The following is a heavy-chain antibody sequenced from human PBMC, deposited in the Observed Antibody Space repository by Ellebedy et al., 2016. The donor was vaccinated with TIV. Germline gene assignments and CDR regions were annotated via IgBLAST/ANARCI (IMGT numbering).Heavy chain of an antibody. CDR2: IKQDGSEK. CDR1: GFSLSSYW. Sequence: GESLKISCAASGFSLSSYWMHWVRQAPGKGLEWVANIKQDGSEKYYVDSVKGLFTISRDNAKNSLYLQMNSLRAEDTAVYFCGRAIGSGSCYWGQGTLVTVSS. D-gene: IGHD3-10*01. J-gene: IGHJ4*02. CDR3: GRAIGSGSCY. V-gene: IGHV3-7*01.